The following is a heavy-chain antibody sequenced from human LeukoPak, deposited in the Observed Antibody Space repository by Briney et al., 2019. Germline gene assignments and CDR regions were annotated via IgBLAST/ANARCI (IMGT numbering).Heavy chain of an antibody. Sequence: SKTLSLTCTVSGGSISSSSYYWGWIRQPPGKGLEWVGSIYYSGSTYSNPSLKSRVTISVDTSKNQVSLKLSSVTAADTAVYYCARRAYYYDSSGYSNFDYWGQGTLVTVSS. D-gene: IGHD3-22*01. CDR2: IYYSGST. J-gene: IGHJ4*02. CDR1: GGSISSSSYY. CDR3: ARRAYYYDSSGYSNFDY. V-gene: IGHV4-39*01.